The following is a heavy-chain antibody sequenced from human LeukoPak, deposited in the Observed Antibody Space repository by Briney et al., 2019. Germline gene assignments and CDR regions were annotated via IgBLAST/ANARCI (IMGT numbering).Heavy chain of an antibody. Sequence: ASVKVSCKASGYTFTSYGISWVRQAPGQGLEWMGWISAYNGNTNYAQKLQGRVTMTTDTSTSTAYMELRSLRSDDTAVYYCARDQDIVLMVYGYYDYWGQGTLVTVSS. D-gene: IGHD2-8*01. CDR3: ARDQDIVLMVYGYYDY. V-gene: IGHV1-18*01. CDR2: ISAYNGNT. J-gene: IGHJ4*02. CDR1: GYTFTSYG.